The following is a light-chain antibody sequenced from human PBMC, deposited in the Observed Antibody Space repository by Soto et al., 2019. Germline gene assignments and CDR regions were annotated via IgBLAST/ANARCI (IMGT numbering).Light chain of an antibody. J-gene: IGKJ1*01. CDR2: TAS. CDR1: QSIGIW. Sequence: IQMTQSPSTVSASVGDRVAITCRASQSIGIWLAWYQQKPGKAPRFLIYTASTLLGGVPSRFSGSGSGTEFTLTISSLQPHDFATYYCQQYRDYSWTFGQGTKVEIK. CDR3: QQYRDYSWT. V-gene: IGKV1-5*03.